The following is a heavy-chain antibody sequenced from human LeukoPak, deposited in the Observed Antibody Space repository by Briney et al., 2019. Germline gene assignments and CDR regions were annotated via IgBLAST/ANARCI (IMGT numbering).Heavy chain of an antibody. Sequence: PSETLSLTCTVSGGSISSGSYYWSWIRQPTGKGLEWIGRIYTSGNTNYNPSLKSRVTISVDTSKNQFSLKLSSVTAADTAVYYCARSLSGYSSLSPFPWYFDLWGRGTLVTVSS. J-gene: IGHJ2*01. D-gene: IGHD6-19*01. V-gene: IGHV4-61*02. CDR2: IYTSGNT. CDR3: ARSLSGYSSLSPFPWYFDL. CDR1: GGSISSGSYY.